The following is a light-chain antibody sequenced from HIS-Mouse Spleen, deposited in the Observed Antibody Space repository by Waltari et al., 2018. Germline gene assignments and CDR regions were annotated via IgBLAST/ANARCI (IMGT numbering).Light chain of an antibody. CDR1: TSDVGGYDS. CDR2: DVS. CDR3: CSYAGSYV. J-gene: IGLJ1*01. Sequence: QSALTQPRSVSGSPGRSVTIPCPGTTSDVGGYDSVPWYQQHPGKAPKLMIYDVSKRPSGVPDRFSGSKSGNTASLTISGLQAEDEADYYCCSYAGSYVFGTGTKVTVL. V-gene: IGLV2-11*01.